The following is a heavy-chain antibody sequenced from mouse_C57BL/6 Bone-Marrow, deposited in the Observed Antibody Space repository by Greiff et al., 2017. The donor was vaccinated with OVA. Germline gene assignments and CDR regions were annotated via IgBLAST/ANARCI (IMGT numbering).Heavy chain of an antibody. CDR3: ARRTDYGSSFDY. CDR1: GYTFTSYW. Sequence: QVQLQQPGAELVRPRSSVKLSCKASGYTFTSYWMHWVKQRPIQGLEWIGNIDPSDSETHYNQKFKDKATLTVDKSSSTAYMQLSSLTSEDSAVYYCARRTDYGSSFDYWGQGTTLTVSS. CDR2: IDPSDSET. V-gene: IGHV1-52*01. J-gene: IGHJ2*01. D-gene: IGHD1-1*01.